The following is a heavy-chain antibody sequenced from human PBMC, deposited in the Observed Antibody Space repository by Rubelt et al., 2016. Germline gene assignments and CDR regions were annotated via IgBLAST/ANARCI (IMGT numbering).Heavy chain of an antibody. D-gene: IGHD6-13*01. J-gene: IGHJ4*02. Sequence: QVQLVQSGAEVKKPGSSVMVYCKASGGTFRSYAISWVRQAPGQGLEWMGGIIPIFGTATYAQKFQGRVTIIADESTRTSYMELSSLRSEDTAVYYCARRQQLGPFDYWGQGTLVTVSS. CDR1: GGTFRSYA. V-gene: IGHV1-69*01. CDR3: ARRQQLGPFDY. CDR2: IIPIFGTA.